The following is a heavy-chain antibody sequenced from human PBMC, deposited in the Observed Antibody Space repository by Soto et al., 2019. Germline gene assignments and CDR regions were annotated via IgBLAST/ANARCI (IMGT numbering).Heavy chain of an antibody. Sequence: QVQLVQSGAEVKKPGASVKVSCKASGYTFTSYDINWVRQATGQGLEWMGWMNPNSGNTGYAQKXXGKVTMTSDTXXSXAXXELNSLRSEDTAVYYCARRGYYYDSSGYTSLPFDYWGQGTLVTVSS. CDR1: GYTFTSYD. CDR2: MNPNSGNT. CDR3: ARRGYYYDSSGYTSLPFDY. D-gene: IGHD3-22*01. J-gene: IGHJ4*02. V-gene: IGHV1-8*01.